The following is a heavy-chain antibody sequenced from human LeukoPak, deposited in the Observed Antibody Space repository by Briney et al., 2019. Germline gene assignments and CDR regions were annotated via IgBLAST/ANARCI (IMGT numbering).Heavy chain of an antibody. CDR2: IYSDGRT. Sequence: PGGSLRLSCAASGFTVSSNYINWVRQAPGKGLEWVSIIYSDGRTFYAGSVKGRFTISRDNSKNTVYLQMSSLRAEDTAVYYCAKDPNGDYIGAFDMWGQGTLVSVSS. D-gene: IGHD4-17*01. V-gene: IGHV3-53*01. CDR3: AKDPNGDYIGAFDM. CDR1: GFTVSSNY. J-gene: IGHJ3*02.